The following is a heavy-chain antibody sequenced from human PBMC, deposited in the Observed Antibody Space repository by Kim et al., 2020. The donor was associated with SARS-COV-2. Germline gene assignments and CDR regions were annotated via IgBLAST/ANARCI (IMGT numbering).Heavy chain of an antibody. J-gene: IGHJ3*02. CDR2: IRSKANSYAT. D-gene: IGHD1-1*01. Sequence: GGSLRPSCAASGFTFSGSAIHWVRQASGKGLEWVGRIRSKANSYATAYAASVKGRFTISRDDSKNTAYLQMNSLKTEDTAIYYCTSVPGTTLAFWDAFVIWGQGTMVTVSS. CDR3: TSVPGTTLAFWDAFVI. V-gene: IGHV3-73*01. CDR1: GFTFSGSA.